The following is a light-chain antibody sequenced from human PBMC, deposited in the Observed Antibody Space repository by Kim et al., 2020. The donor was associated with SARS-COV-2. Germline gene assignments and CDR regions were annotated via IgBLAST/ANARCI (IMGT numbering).Light chain of an antibody. Sequence: RQTAALTCTGSSNNVGGQGAFWLQQHEGHPPKLLASRNNNRPSGISERFSASRSGNTDSLTITGLQPEDEADYYCSAWDNSLSARVFGGGTKLTVL. J-gene: IGLJ3*02. V-gene: IGLV10-54*04. CDR2: RNN. CDR1: SNNVGGQG. CDR3: SAWDNSLSARV.